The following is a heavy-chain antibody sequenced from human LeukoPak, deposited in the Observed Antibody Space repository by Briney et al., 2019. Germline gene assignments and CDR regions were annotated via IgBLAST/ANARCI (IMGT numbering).Heavy chain of an antibody. CDR2: IKEDGSEK. CDR1: GFIFGDYW. V-gene: IGHV3-7*01. J-gene: IGHJ3*02. CDR3: ARGGGTFDI. Sequence: PGGSLRLSCAASGFIFGDYWMGWVRQAPGKGLEWVANIKEDGSEKSYVDSVKGRFTISRDNAKNSLSLQMNSLRVEDTAIYYCARGGGTFDIWGQGTMVTVSS. D-gene: IGHD3-16*01.